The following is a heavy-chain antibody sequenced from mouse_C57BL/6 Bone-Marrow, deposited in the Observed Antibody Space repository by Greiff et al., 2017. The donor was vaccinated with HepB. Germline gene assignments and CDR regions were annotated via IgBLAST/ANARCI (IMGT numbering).Heavy chain of an antibody. Sequence: EVMLVESGGGLVQPGGSLSLSCAASGFTFTDYYMSWVRQPPGKALEWLGFIRNKANGYTTEYSASVQCRFTISRDNSQSILYLQMNALRAEDSATYYCATYYGSSYGTGAMDYWGQGTSVTVSS. D-gene: IGHD1-1*01. CDR2: IRNKANGYTT. V-gene: IGHV7-3*01. CDR3: ATYYGSSYGTGAMDY. CDR1: GFTFTDYY. J-gene: IGHJ4*01.